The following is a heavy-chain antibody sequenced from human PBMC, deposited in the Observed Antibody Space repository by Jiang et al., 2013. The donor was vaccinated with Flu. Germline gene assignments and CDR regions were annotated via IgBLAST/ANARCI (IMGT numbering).Heavy chain of an antibody. CDR2: ISSSSSYI. D-gene: IGHD5-24*01. CDR3: ARGNPEMATILDY. Sequence: QLLESGGGLVKPGGSLRLSCAASGFTFSSYSMNWVRQAPGKGLEWVSSISSSSSYIYYADSVKGRFTISRDNAKNSLYLQMNSLRAEDTAVYYCARGNPEMATILDYWGQGTLVTVSS. V-gene: IGHV3-21*01. J-gene: IGHJ4*02. CDR1: GFTFSSYS.